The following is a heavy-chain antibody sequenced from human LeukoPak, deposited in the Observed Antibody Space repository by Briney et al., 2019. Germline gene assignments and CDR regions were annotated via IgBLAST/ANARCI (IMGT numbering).Heavy chain of an antibody. D-gene: IGHD4-23*01. Sequence: GGSLRLSCAASGFTFSSFAMNWVRQAPGKGLEWVANIKQDGSEKYYVDSVKGRFTISRDNAKNSLYLQMNSLRAEDTAVYYCARDDGGNFNDAFDIWGQGTMVAVS. CDR3: ARDDGGNFNDAFDI. CDR2: IKQDGSEK. V-gene: IGHV3-7*01. J-gene: IGHJ3*02. CDR1: GFTFSSFA.